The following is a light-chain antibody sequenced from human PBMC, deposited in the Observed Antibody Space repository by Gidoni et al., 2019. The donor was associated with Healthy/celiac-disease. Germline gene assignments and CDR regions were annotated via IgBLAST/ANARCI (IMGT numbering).Light chain of an antibody. Sequence: EIVLTQSPATLSLSPGERATLSCRASQSVSSYLAWYQQNPGQAPRLLIYDASNRATGIPARFSGSGSGTDFTLTISSLEPEDFAVYYCQQRSNPYTFGQGTKLEIK. J-gene: IGKJ2*01. V-gene: IGKV3-11*01. CDR3: QQRSNPYT. CDR2: DAS. CDR1: QSVSSY.